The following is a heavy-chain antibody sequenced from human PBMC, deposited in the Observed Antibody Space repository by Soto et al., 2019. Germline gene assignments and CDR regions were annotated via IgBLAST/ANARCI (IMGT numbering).Heavy chain of an antibody. J-gene: IGHJ4*01. CDR1: CLTFSNAG. CDR2: VKSVAHGGTT. D-gene: IGHD3-22*01. CDR3: TTDSYSSVTIVRFDY. V-gene: IGHV3-15*07. Sequence: GRLLRVCWAAACLTFSNAGVHRVRQAQREGLEWVGRVKSVAHGGTTDFAESVKGRFVISRDDSNNMVYLQMNSLRIEDTAVYYCTTDSYSSVTIVRFDYWGHGTLVTVSS.